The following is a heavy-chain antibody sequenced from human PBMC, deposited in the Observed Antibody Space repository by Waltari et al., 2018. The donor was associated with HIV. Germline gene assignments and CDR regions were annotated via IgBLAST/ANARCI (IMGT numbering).Heavy chain of an antibody. CDR1: GYTLTESS. Sequence: QVQLIQSGAEVKKPGASVKVSCKVLGYTLTESSMHWARQAPGKGLEWRGGFDPEGDRTSYAQMFKGRVTMTEDTSTNTAYMELSRLTSEDTAVYDWATGAGTTSMRRYDMDVGGQGTTVTVSS. D-gene: IGHD1-26*01. CDR2: FDPEGDRT. CDR3: ATGAGTTSMRRYDMDV. J-gene: IGHJ6*02. V-gene: IGHV1-24*01.